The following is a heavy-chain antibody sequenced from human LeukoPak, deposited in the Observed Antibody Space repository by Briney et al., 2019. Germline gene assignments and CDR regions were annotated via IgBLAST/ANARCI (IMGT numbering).Heavy chain of an antibody. CDR1: GGSISSGGYY. Sequence: PSETLSLTCTVSGGSISSGGYYWSWIRQPPGKGLEWIGYIYHSGSTYYNPSLKSRVTISVDRSKNQFSLKLSSVTAADTAVYYCASLPHLIVGATRYYYMDVWGKGTTVTVSS. J-gene: IGHJ6*03. D-gene: IGHD1-26*01. CDR3: ASLPHLIVGATRYYYMDV. CDR2: IYHSGST. V-gene: IGHV4-30-2*01.